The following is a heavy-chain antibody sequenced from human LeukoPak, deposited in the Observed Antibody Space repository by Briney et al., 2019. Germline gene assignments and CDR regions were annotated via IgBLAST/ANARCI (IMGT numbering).Heavy chain of an antibody. V-gene: IGHV3-49*04. CDR2: IRSNTYGGTT. CDR3: TRGHTGTKDY. J-gene: IGHJ4*02. D-gene: IGHD1-7*01. Sequence: GGTLRLSCTASGFTFGDYAMNWVRQAPGKGLEWVGFIRSNTYGGTTEYAASVKGRFTISRDDSKSIAYLQMNSLKTEDTAVYYCTRGHTGTKDYWGQGTLVTVSS. CDR1: GFTFGDYA.